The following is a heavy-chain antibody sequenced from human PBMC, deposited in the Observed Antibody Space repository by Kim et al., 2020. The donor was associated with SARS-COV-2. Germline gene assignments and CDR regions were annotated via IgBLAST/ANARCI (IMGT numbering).Heavy chain of an antibody. Sequence: RGSLRLSCAASGFTLSSGWMYWVRQAPGKGLEWVSRINSDGIMGYADSVEGRFTISRDNAKNTLYLEMKSVRVEDTAVYYCARPSRGVAVAFDPWGQGTLVTVSS. V-gene: IGHV3-74*01. CDR1: GFTLSSGW. CDR3: ARPSRGVAVAFDP. D-gene: IGHD2-15*01. J-gene: IGHJ5*02. CDR2: INSDGIMG.